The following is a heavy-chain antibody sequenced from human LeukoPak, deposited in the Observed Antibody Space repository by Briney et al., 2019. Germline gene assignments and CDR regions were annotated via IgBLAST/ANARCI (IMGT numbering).Heavy chain of an antibody. J-gene: IGHJ4*02. Sequence: SETLSLTCAVYGGSFSDYYWSWIRQSPGKGLEWIGEINHSGSTNYKPSLKSRATISIDTSKNQFSLKLSSVTAADTAIYYCARPFLRFSSGWHFDYWGQGILVTVSS. CDR2: INHSGST. D-gene: IGHD6-19*01. V-gene: IGHV4-34*01. CDR1: GGSFSDYY. CDR3: ARPFLRFSSGWHFDY.